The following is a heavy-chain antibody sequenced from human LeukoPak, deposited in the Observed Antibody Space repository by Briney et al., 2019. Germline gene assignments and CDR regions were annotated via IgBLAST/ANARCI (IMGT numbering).Heavy chain of an antibody. D-gene: IGHD3-3*01. CDR3: ARAIPDYDFWSGYLFWFDP. J-gene: IGHJ5*02. CDR2: INPNSGGT. V-gene: IGHV1-2*02. Sequence: ASEKVSCKASGYTFTGYYMHWVRQAPGQGLEWMGWINPNSGGTNYAQKFQGRVTMTRDTSISTAYMELSRLRSDDTAVYYCARAIPDYDFWSGYLFWFDPWGQGTLVTVSS. CDR1: GYTFTGYY.